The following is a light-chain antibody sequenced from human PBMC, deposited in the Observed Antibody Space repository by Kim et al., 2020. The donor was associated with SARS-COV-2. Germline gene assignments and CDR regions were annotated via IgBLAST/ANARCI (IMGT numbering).Light chain of an antibody. CDR1: SGDVGGYNY. CDR3: SSWTSISTLV. J-gene: IGLJ1*01. CDR2: DVS. V-gene: IGLV2-14*03. Sequence: GQSITISCTGTSGDVGGYNYVSWYQQHPGKATKLMIYDVSNRPSGVSNRFSGSKSGNTASLTISGLQAEDEADYYCSSWTSISTLVFGTGTKVTVL.